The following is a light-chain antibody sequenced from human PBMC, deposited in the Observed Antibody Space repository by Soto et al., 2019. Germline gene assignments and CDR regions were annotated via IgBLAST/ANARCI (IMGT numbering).Light chain of an antibody. CDR2: EVS. J-gene: IGLJ1*01. CDR3: SSHAGSKRI. CDR1: SSDVGGYNY. V-gene: IGLV2-8*01. Sequence: QSALTQPPSASGSPGQSVTISCTGTSSDVGGYNYVSWYQQHPGKAPKLMIYEVSKRPSGVPDRFSGSKSGNTASLTVSGLQAEDEADYYCSSHAGSKRIFGTGTKVNVL.